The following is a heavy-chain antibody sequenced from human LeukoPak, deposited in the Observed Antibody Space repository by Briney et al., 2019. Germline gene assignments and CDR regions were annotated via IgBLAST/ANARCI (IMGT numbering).Heavy chain of an antibody. V-gene: IGHV1-2*02. J-gene: IGHJ4*02. Sequence: GASVKVSCKASGYTFTGYYLHWVRQAPGQGLEWMGCVNPNSGDTNYARKFQGSVTMTRDTSISTVYMELSRLRSDDTAVYYCARQGYSGHSQGAADYWGQGTLVTVSS. CDR3: ARQGYSGHSQGAADY. CDR1: GYTFTGYY. CDR2: VNPNSGDT. D-gene: IGHD4-23*01.